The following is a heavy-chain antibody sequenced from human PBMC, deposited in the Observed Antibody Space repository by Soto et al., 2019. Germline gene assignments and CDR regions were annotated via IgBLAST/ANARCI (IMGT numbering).Heavy chain of an antibody. CDR3: ARPSSGSYKH. V-gene: IGHV1-18*01. J-gene: IGHJ4*02. CDR1: GYTFTSYG. CDR2: ISAYSGDT. D-gene: IGHD1-26*01. Sequence: ASVKVSCKASGYTFTSYGITWVRQAPGQGLEWMGWISAYSGDTNYAQNLQGRVTMTTDTSTSTAYMELRSLRSDDTAVYYCARPSSGSYKHWGQGTLVTVSS.